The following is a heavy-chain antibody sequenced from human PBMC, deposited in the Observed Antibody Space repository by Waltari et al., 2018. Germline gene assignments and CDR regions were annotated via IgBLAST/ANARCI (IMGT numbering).Heavy chain of an antibody. CDR2: MNPNSGNT. D-gene: IGHD6-13*01. CDR3: ARGRASSSWLALWSPYYFDY. V-gene: IGHV1-8*03. Sequence: QVQLVQSGAEVKKPGASVKVSCKASGYTFTSYDINWVRQATGQGLEWMGWMNPNSGNTGYAQKFQGRVTITRNTSISTAYMELSSLRSEDTAVYYCARGRASSSWLALWSPYYFDYWGQGTLVTVSS. J-gene: IGHJ4*02. CDR1: GYTFTSYD.